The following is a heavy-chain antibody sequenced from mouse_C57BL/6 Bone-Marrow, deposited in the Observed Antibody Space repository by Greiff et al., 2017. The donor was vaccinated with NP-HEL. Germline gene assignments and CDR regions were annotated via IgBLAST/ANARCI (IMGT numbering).Heavy chain of an antibody. J-gene: IGHJ3*01. D-gene: IGHD1-1*01. CDR2: IDPANGNT. CDR3: ARTNSSAAWFAY. Sequence: EVQRVESVAELVRPGASVKLSCTASGFNIKNTYMHWVKQRPEQGLEWIGRIDPANGNTKYAPKFQGKATITADTSSNTAYLQLSSLTSEDTAIYYCARTNSSAAWFAYWGQGTLVTVSA. V-gene: IGHV14-3*01. CDR1: GFNIKNTY.